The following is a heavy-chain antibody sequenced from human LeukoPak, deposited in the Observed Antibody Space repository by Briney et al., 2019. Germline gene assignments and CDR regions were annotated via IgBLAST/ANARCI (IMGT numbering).Heavy chain of an antibody. CDR1: GGSISSYY. V-gene: IGHV4-59*12. CDR3: ASAERYYYYMDV. Sequence: SETLSLTCTVSGGSISSYYWSWIRQPPGKGLEWIGYIYYSGSTNYNPSLKSRVTISVDTSKNQFSLKLGSVTAADTAVYYCASAERYYYYMDVWGKGTTVTVSS. D-gene: IGHD5-24*01. J-gene: IGHJ6*03. CDR2: IYYSGST.